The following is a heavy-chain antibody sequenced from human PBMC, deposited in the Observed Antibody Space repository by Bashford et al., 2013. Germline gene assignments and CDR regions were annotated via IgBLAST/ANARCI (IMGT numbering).Heavy chain of an antibody. CDR1: GGSISSGAYF. V-gene: IGHV4-61*08. CDR3: ARLPFNFPPHSNGMDV. Sequence: SETLSLTCTVSGGSISSGAYFWSWIRQHPGKGLEWIGYIYYTGVTNYNLSLKSRVTMSVDTSKNQFSLKLTSVTAADTAVYYCARLPFNFPPHSNGMDVWGQGATVTVSS. D-gene: IGHD1-20*01. CDR2: IYYTGVT. J-gene: IGHJ6*02.